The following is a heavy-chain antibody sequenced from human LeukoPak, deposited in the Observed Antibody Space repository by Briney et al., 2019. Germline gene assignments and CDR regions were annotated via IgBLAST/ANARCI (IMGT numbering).Heavy chain of an antibody. CDR2: IYYSGST. CDR3: ASAPSRPDY. V-gene: IGHV4-39*01. Sequence: SETLSLTCTVSGGSISSSSYHWGWSRQPPGKGLEWIGSIYYSGSTYYNPSLKSRVTISVDTSKNQFSLKLSSVTAADTAVYYCASAPSRPDYWGQGTLVTVSS. CDR1: GGSISSSSYH. J-gene: IGHJ4*02.